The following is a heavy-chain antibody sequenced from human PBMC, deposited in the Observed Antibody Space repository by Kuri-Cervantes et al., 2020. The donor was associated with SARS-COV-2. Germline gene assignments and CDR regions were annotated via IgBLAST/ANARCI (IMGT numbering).Heavy chain of an antibody. CDR1: GGSFSGYY. CDR3: ARGAIAAAAFDY. CDR2: INHSGST. Sequence: ESLKISCAVYGGSFSGYYWSWIRQPPGKGLEWIGEINHSGSTNYNPSLKSRVTISVDTSKNQFSLKLSSVTAADTAVYYCARGAIAAAAFDYWGQGTLVTVSS. V-gene: IGHV4-34*01. D-gene: IGHD6-13*01. J-gene: IGHJ4*02.